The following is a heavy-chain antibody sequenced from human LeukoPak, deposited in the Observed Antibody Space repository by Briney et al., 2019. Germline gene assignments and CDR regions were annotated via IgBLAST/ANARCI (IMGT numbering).Heavy chain of an antibody. CDR3: ARDRYSSGWYAGGYGY. CDR2: ISSSGTTI. CDR1: GFTFSDYY. V-gene: IGHV3-11*04. D-gene: IGHD6-19*01. J-gene: IGHJ4*02. Sequence: GGSLRLSCAASGFTFSDYYMSWIRQAPGKGLEWVSYISSSGTTIYYADSVKGRFTISRDNAKNSLYLQMNSLRAEDTAVYYCARDRYSSGWYAGGYGYWGQGTLVTVSS.